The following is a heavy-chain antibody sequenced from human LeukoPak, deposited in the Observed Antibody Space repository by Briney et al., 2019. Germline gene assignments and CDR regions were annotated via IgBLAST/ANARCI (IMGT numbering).Heavy chain of an antibody. CDR3: AKDSTAAAGPYYFDY. J-gene: IGHJ4*02. CDR2: INTNTGNP. V-gene: IGHV7-4-1*02. CDR1: GYTFTSYA. D-gene: IGHD6-13*01. Sequence: ASVKVSCKASGYTFTSYAMNWVRQAPGQGLEWMGWINTNTGNPTYAQGFTGRFVFSLDTSVSTAYLQISSLKAEDTAVYYCAKDSTAAAGPYYFDYWGQGTLVTVSS.